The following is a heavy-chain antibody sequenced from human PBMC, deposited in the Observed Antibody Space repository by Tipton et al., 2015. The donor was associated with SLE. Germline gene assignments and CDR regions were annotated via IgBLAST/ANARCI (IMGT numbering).Heavy chain of an antibody. Sequence: TLSLTCTISGDSINSYYWAWIRQPPGKGLEWLGYVYSSGFSDYNPSLSSRVTISLDTSRKQFSLRLTSATAADTAVYYCARGGLGYSYYYYMDVWGKGTTVTVSS. V-gene: IGHV4-59*01. CDR3: ARGGLGYSYYYYMDV. J-gene: IGHJ6*03. CDR2: VYSSGFS. D-gene: IGHD5-18*01. CDR1: GDSINSYY.